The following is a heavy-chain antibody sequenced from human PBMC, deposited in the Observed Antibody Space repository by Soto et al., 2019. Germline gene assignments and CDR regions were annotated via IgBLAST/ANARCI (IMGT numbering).Heavy chain of an antibody. Sequence: GGSLRLSCAASGFTFSSYAMHWVRQAPGKGLEYVSAISSNGGSTYYANSVKGRFTISRDNSKNTLYLQMGSLRAEDMAVYYCARAYCSGGSCYHDYWGQGTLVTVSS. CDR3: ARAYCSGGSCYHDY. CDR2: ISSNGGST. V-gene: IGHV3-64*01. J-gene: IGHJ4*02. D-gene: IGHD2-15*01. CDR1: GFTFSSYA.